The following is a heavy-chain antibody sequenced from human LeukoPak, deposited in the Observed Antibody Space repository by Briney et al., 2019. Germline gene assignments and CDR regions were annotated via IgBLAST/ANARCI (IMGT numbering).Heavy chain of an antibody. CDR2: MSPYSGNT. Sequence: GASVKVSCKASGYTFTSYDINWVRQATGQGLEWIGWMSPYSGNTGYAQKFQGRVTRTRNTSISTAYMEVSGLTSEDTAVYYCARASVSSSGWYSGYWGQGTLVTVSS. CDR3: ARASVSSSGWYSGY. J-gene: IGHJ4*02. D-gene: IGHD6-19*01. CDR1: GYTFTSYD. V-gene: IGHV1-8*01.